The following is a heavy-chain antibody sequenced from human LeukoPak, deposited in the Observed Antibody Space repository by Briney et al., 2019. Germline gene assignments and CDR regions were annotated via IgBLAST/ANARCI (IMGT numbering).Heavy chain of an antibody. Sequence: PGGTLRLSSAASGFTFSSYAMSWVRQAPGNGLEWVSDISGSGGSTYYADSVKGRFTISRDNSKNTLYLQMNSLRAEDTAVYDCAKIGSYYVRDAFDIWGQGTMVTVSS. D-gene: IGHD1-26*01. CDR2: ISGSGGST. CDR3: AKIGSYYVRDAFDI. V-gene: IGHV3-23*01. CDR1: GFTFSSYA. J-gene: IGHJ3*02.